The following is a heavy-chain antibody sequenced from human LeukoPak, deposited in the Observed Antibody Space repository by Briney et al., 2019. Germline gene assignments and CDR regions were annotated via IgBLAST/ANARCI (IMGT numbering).Heavy chain of an antibody. CDR1: GFTYSNYA. Sequence: GGSLRLSCAASGFTYSNYAMNWVRQAPGKGLEWVSVISGSGRSTYYADSVKGRFTISRDNAKNSLYLQMNSLRVEDTAVYYCAKVAKYYYGSETYYFFEHWGQGTPVTASS. J-gene: IGHJ4*02. D-gene: IGHD3-10*01. CDR3: AKVAKYYYGSETYYFFEH. CDR2: ISGSGRST. V-gene: IGHV3-23*01.